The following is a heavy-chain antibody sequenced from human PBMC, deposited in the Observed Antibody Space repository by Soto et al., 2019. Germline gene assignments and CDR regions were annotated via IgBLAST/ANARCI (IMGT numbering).Heavy chain of an antibody. CDR3: TRASSLDFDF. CDR1: GFTFGDYA. J-gene: IGHJ4*02. V-gene: IGHV3-49*04. Sequence: GGSLRLSCTTSGFTFGDYALSWVRQAPGKGLEWVGFIRRNAYGGTTDYAASVKGRFTISRDDSKSVAYLQMNSLRTEDTALYYCTRASSLDFDFWGQGTLVTVSS. D-gene: IGHD3-16*01. CDR2: IRRNAYGGTT.